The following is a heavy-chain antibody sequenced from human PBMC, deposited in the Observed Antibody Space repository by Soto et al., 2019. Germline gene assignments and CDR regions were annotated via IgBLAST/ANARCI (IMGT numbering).Heavy chain of an antibody. Sequence: GGSLRLSCAASGFTFSSYSMNWVRQAPGKGLEWVSSISSSSSYIYYADSVKGRFTISRDNAKNSLYLQVNSLRAEDTAVYYCARVQPPYYDFWSGIYYYYGMDVWGQGTTVTVSS. V-gene: IGHV3-21*01. CDR1: GFTFSSYS. CDR2: ISSSSSYI. D-gene: IGHD3-3*01. J-gene: IGHJ6*02. CDR3: ARVQPPYYDFWSGIYYYYGMDV.